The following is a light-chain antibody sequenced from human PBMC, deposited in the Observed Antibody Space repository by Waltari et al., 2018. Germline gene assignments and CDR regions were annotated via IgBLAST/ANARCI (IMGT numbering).Light chain of an antibody. V-gene: IGLV3-19*01. Sequence: SELTQDPAVSVALGQTAKITCQGDSLLTYYASWYQPRPGQAPLLVIYVKNNRPSGIPGRFSGSSSGSTASLTITGVQAEDEADYYCTSRDSTGNLLFGGGTKLTVL. CDR2: VKN. CDR3: TSRDSTGNLL. J-gene: IGLJ2*01. CDR1: SLLTYY.